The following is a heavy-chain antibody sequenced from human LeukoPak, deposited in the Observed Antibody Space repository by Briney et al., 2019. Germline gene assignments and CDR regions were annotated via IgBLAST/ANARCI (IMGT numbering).Heavy chain of an antibody. CDR2: ISSSGSTI. CDR3: ARDRFPGKQQRLVRLDY. V-gene: IGHV3-11*01. J-gene: IGHJ4*02. D-gene: IGHD6-13*01. CDR1: GFTFSDYY. Sequence: GGSLRLSCAASGFTFSDYYMSWIRQAPGEGLEWVSYISSSGSTIYYADSVKGRFTISRDNAKNSLYLQMNSLRAEDTAVYYCARDRFPGKQQRLVRLDYWGQGTLVTVSS.